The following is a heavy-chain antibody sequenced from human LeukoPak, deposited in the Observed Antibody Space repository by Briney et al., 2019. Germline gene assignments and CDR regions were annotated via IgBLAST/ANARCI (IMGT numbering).Heavy chain of an antibody. J-gene: IGHJ4*02. V-gene: IGHV3-7*01. Sequence: GGSLRLSCEASGFTFSTYWMSWVRQAPGKGPECVANIKPDGSDKYYVDSVKGRFIISRDNARNSMYLQMNSLRADDTAVYYCATYCSSTSCQALWGQGTLVTVSS. CDR3: ATYCSSTSCQAL. D-gene: IGHD2-2*01. CDR2: IKPDGSDK. CDR1: GFTFSTYW.